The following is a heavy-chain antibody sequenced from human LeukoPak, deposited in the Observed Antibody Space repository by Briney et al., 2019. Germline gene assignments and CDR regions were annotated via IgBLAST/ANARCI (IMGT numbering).Heavy chain of an antibody. CDR2: ISSNSRTT. V-gene: IGHV3-48*04. CDR3: ARDLGYSSSGDFDY. Sequence: GGSLRLSCAASGFAFSSYSMDWVRQAPGKGLELVSYISSNSRTTYYADSVKGRFTISRDNAKNSLYLQMNSLRAEDTAVYYCARDLGYSSSGDFDYWGQGTLVTVSS. D-gene: IGHD6-13*01. J-gene: IGHJ4*02. CDR1: GFAFSSYS.